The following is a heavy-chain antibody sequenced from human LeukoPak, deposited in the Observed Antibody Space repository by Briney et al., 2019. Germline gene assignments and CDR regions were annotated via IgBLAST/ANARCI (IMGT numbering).Heavy chain of an antibody. CDR2: IYTSGST. V-gene: IGHV4-4*09. D-gene: IGHD5-18*01. CDR3: ARLAPSGHSYGYDY. J-gene: IGHJ4*02. CDR1: GGSISSYY. Sequence: PSQTLSPTCTVSGGSISSYYWSWIRQPPGKGMEWIGYIYTSGSTNTNPSLKSRATILVDTSKNQFSLKLSSVTAADTAVYYCARLAPSGHSYGYDYWGQGTLVTVSS.